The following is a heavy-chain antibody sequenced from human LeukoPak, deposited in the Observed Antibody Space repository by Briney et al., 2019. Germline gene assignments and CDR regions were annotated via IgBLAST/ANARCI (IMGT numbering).Heavy chain of an antibody. CDR3: AKDNRYSSGWYGAFDI. V-gene: IGHV3-43D*04. CDR2: ISWDGGST. D-gene: IGHD6-19*01. Sequence: GGSLRLSCAASGFTCDDYAMHWVRQAPGKGLEWVSLISWDGGSTYYADSVKGRFTISRDNSKNSLYLQMNSLRAEDTALYYCAKDNRYSSGWYGAFDIWGQGTMVTVSS. CDR1: GFTCDDYA. J-gene: IGHJ3*02.